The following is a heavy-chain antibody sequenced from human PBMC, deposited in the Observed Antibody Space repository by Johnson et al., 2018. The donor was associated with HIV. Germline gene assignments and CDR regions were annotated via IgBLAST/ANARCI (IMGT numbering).Heavy chain of an antibody. Sequence: QVYLVESGGGVVQPGRSLRLSCAASGFTFSSYAMHWVRQAPGKGLEWVAVISYDGSNKYYADSVKGRFTISRDNSKNTLYLQMNSLRAEDTAVYYCAREGGNNWNDIAFDIWGQGTMVTVSS. V-gene: IGHV3-30-3*01. CDR3: AREGGNNWNDIAFDI. D-gene: IGHD1-1*01. CDR2: ISYDGSNK. CDR1: GFTFSSYA. J-gene: IGHJ3*02.